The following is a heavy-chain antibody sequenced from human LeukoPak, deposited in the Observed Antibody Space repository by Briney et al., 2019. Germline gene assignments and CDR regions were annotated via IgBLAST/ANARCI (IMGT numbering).Heavy chain of an antibody. CDR1: GGSISSATYY. CDR2: IYLNESP. CDR3: ARGHYYYGMDV. Sequence: SETLSLTCTVSGGSISSATYYWSWLRQPAGKGLERIVRIYLNESPTSSPSLKSRVTITIHTSKNQFSLQLRSVTAADTAVYYCARGHYYYGMDVWGQGTTVIVSS. V-gene: IGHV4-61*02. J-gene: IGHJ6*02.